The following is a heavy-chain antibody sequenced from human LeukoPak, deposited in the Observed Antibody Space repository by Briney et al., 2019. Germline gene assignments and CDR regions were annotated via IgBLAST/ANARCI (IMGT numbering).Heavy chain of an antibody. Sequence: ASVKVSCKASGYTFTGYYMHWVRQAPGQGLEWMGWINPNSGGTNYAQKFQGRVTMTRDMSTSTVYMELSSLRSEDTAVYYCAREDTAMVTDQVFDYWGQGTLVTVSS. CDR2: INPNSGGT. V-gene: IGHV1-2*02. J-gene: IGHJ4*02. CDR1: GYTFTGYY. D-gene: IGHD5-18*01. CDR3: AREDTAMVTDQVFDY.